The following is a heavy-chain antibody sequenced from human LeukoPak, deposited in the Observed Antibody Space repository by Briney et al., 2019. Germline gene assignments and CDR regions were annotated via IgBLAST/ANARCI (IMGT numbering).Heavy chain of an antibody. J-gene: IGHJ4*02. Sequence: SETLSLTCTVSGGSISSGSYYWSWIRQPAGKGLEWIGRIYTSGSTNYNPSLKSRVTMSVDTSKNQFSLKLSSVTAADTAVHYCARDGGYGSGSYYTDWGQGTLVTVSS. CDR2: IYTSGST. CDR3: ARDGGYGSGSYYTD. V-gene: IGHV4-61*02. D-gene: IGHD3-10*01. CDR1: GGSISSGSYY.